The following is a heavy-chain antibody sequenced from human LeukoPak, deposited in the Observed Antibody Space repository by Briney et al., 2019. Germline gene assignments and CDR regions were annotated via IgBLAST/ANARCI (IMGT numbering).Heavy chain of an antibody. J-gene: IGHJ4*02. Sequence: SETLSLTCTVSGGSISSYHWSWIRQPPGKGLEWIGYIYYSGSTNYNPSLKSRVTISVDTSKNQFSLKLSSVTAADTAVYYCARSYSSSWYVPLGDYWGQGTLVTVSS. CDR3: ARSYSSSWYVPLGDY. CDR2: IYYSGST. V-gene: IGHV4-59*01. D-gene: IGHD6-13*01. CDR1: GGSISSYH.